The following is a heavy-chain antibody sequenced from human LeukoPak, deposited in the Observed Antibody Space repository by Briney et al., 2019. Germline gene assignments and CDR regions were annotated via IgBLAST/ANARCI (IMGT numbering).Heavy chain of an antibody. Sequence: SETLSLTCTVSGGSISSSSYYWGWIRQPPGKGLEWIGSIYYSGSTYYNPSLKSRVTISVDTSKNKFSLKLSSVTAAATAVYYCARLPVGYSSSWYNRGDYYYYYGMDVWGQGTTVTVSS. D-gene: IGHD6-13*01. CDR3: ARLPVGYSSSWYNRGDYYYYYGMDV. J-gene: IGHJ6*02. V-gene: IGHV4-39*01. CDR1: GGSISSSSYY. CDR2: IYYSGST.